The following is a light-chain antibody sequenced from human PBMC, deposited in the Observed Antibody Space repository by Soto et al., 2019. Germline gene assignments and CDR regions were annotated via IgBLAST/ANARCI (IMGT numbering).Light chain of an antibody. CDR2: GES. V-gene: IGKV3-20*01. CDR3: QQYGSSPLT. J-gene: IGKJ4*01. CDR1: QSVSSSY. Sequence: EIVLTQSPATLSLSPGERATLSCRASQSVSSSYLAWYQQKPGQAPRLLIYGESSRAAGIPDRFSGSGSGTDFTLTISRLEPEDFAVYYCQQYGSSPLTFGGGTK.